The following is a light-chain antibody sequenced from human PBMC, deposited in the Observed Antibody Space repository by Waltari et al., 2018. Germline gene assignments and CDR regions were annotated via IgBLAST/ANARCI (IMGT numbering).Light chain of an antibody. CDR1: PSTIGAGFG. CDR3: QSYDRSLSASV. CDR2: ANS. J-gene: IGLJ3*02. Sequence: QSVLTQPPSVSGAPGQRVPFPCTGRPSTIGAGFGVPWYPQLQETAPKLLSFANSVRPSGVPDRFSGSKSGTSASLAITGLQAEDEADYYCQSYDRSLSASVFGGGTKLTVL. V-gene: IGLV1-40*01.